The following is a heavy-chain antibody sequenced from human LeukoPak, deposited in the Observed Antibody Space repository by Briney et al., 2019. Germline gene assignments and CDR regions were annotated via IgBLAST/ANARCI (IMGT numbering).Heavy chain of an antibody. CDR1: GYTFTSYD. CDR3: ARAVRGVVVVPAATIGRDYYYYMDV. Sequence: ASVKVSCEASGYTFTSYDINWVRQATGQGLEWLGWMNPNSGNTGYAQKFQGRVTITRHTSISTAYMDLSSLRSEDTAVYYCARAVRGVVVVPAATIGRDYYYYMDVWGKGTTVTVSS. J-gene: IGHJ6*03. CDR2: MNPNSGNT. D-gene: IGHD2-2*01. V-gene: IGHV1-8*01.